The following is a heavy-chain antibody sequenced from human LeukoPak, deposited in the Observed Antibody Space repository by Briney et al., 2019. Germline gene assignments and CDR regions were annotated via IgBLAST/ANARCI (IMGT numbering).Heavy chain of an antibody. CDR3: AREGITMVRGVD. CDR1: DYSISSGYGYY. CDR2: IYHSRIT. V-gene: IGHV4-38-2*02. J-gene: IGHJ4*02. D-gene: IGHD3-10*01. Sequence: PSETLSLTCTVSDYSISSGYGYYWGWIRQPPGKGLEWIGNIYHSRITYYNHCNSSLKSRVTISIDTSKNEFSLTLSSVTAADTAVYYCAREGITMVRGVDWGQGTLVTVSS.